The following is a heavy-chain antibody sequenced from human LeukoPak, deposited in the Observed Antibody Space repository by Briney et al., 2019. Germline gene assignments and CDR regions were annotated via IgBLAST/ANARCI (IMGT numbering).Heavy chain of an antibody. Sequence: GGSLRLSCAASGFIFSSYAMSWVRQAPGKWLEWVSAITRGGGTTYYADSVKGRFTISRDNSKNTLYLQMNSLRAEDTAVFYCTRDNPDCMGTSCLLHDYWGQGTLVTVSS. CDR1: GFIFSSYA. CDR2: ITRGGGTT. J-gene: IGHJ4*02. V-gene: IGHV3-23*01. D-gene: IGHD2-2*01. CDR3: TRDNPDCMGTSCLLHDY.